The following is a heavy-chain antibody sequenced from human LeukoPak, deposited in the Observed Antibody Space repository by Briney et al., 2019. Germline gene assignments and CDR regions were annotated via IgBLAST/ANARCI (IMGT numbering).Heavy chain of an antibody. CDR2: MYLSGTT. J-gene: IGHJ4*02. Sequence: SETLSLTCTVSGDSINSLDLWSWVRQPPGKGLGWIGEMYLSGTTHSNPSVKSRVTISIDKSKNQFFLNLSSVTAADTAVYYCAGLVGRYSSGLYYYYFDYWGQGTLVTVSS. CDR1: GDSINSLDL. CDR3: AGLVGRYSSGLYYYYFDY. V-gene: IGHV4-4*02. D-gene: IGHD3-22*01.